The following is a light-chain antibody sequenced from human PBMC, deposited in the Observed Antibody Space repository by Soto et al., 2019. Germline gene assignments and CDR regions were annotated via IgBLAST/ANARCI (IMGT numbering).Light chain of an antibody. Sequence: DIQMTQSPSTLSASVGDRVTITCRASQSLNNGLAWYQQKPGKAPNLLIYTTSILESGVPSRFSGSGSGTDFTLTISSLQPEDFATYFCQQSYSRPRTFGQGTKVDIK. V-gene: IGKV1-39*01. CDR1: QSLNNG. CDR3: QQSYSRPRT. CDR2: TTS. J-gene: IGKJ1*01.